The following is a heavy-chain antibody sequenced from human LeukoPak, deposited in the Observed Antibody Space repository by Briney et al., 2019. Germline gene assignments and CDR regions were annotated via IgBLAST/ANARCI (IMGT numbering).Heavy chain of an antibody. D-gene: IGHD3-3*01. CDR2: INPNSGGT. CDR3: ARVGRRITIFGVSKGAFDP. V-gene: IGHV1-2*02. Sequence: ASVKVSYKASGYTFTGYYMHWVRQAPGQGLEWMGWINPNSGGTNYAQKFQGRVTMTRDTSISTAYMELSRLRSDDTAVYYCARVGRRITIFGVSKGAFDPWGQGTLVTVSS. CDR1: GYTFTGYY. J-gene: IGHJ5*02.